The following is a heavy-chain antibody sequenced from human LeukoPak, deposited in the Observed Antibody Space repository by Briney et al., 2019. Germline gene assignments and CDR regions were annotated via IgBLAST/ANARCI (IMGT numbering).Heavy chain of an antibody. CDR2: INPNSGGT. J-gene: IGHJ2*01. Sequence: ASVKVSCKASGNTFTAYYMHWVRQAPGQGLEWMGWINPNSGGTNYAQKFQGRVTMTRDKSISTAYMELSGLRSDDTAVYYCARDALYYYDRSGYYSGYWYFDLWGRGTLVTVPS. CDR1: GNTFTAYY. V-gene: IGHV1-2*02. D-gene: IGHD3-22*01. CDR3: ARDALYYYDRSGYYSGYWYFDL.